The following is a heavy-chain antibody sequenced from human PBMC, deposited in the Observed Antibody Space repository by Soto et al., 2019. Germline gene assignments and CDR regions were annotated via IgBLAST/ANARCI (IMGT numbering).Heavy chain of an antibody. CDR2: ISAYNGNT. J-gene: IGHJ4*02. D-gene: IGHD3-9*01. CDR3: AADPLRLRYFAWFSTGY. Sequence: ASVKVSCKASGYTFTSYGISWVRQAPGQGLEWMGWISAYNGNTNYAQKLQGRVTMTTDTSTSTAYMELRSLRSDDTAVYYCAADPLRLRYFAWFSTGYWGQRTLVTVSS. V-gene: IGHV1-18*01. CDR1: GYTFTSYG.